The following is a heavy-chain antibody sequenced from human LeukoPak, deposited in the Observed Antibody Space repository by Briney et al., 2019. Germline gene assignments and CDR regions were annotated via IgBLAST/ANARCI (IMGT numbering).Heavy chain of an antibody. CDR3: AKDEDVNSSRRGLWLSRFGSNNLFQD. CDR1: GFTFDDHA. J-gene: IGHJ1*01. CDR2: ISRNSGSI. Sequence: GRSLRLSCAASGFTFDDHAMHWVRQAPGKGLEWVSGISRNSGSIGYADSVKGRFTISRDNAKNSLYLQMNSLRAEDTALYYCAKDEDVNSSRRGLWLSRFGSNNLFQDWGQGTLVTVSS. D-gene: IGHD6-19*01. V-gene: IGHV3-9*01.